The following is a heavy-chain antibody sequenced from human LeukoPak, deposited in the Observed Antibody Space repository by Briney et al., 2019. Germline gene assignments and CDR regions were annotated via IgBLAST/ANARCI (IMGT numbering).Heavy chain of an antibody. CDR3: ASSVTTTGEEGNYYYYYMDV. Sequence: SVKVSCKASGYTFTSYGISWVRQAPGQGLEWMGRIIPIFGTANYAQKFQGRVTITTDESTSTAYMELSSLRSEDTAVYYCASSVTTTGEEGNYYYYYMDVWGKGTTVTVSS. CDR1: GYTFTSYG. CDR2: IIPIFGTA. D-gene: IGHD4-11*01. V-gene: IGHV1-69*05. J-gene: IGHJ6*03.